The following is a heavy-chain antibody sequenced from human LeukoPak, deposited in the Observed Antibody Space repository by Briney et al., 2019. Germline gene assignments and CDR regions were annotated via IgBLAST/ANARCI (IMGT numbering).Heavy chain of an antibody. CDR3: AKGSSPFDY. D-gene: IGHD6-13*01. J-gene: IGHJ4*02. CDR2: ISANGGGT. CDR1: GVTFSGDA. V-gene: IGHV3-23*01. Sequence: PGGSMRLSCAASGVTFSGDAMSWVRQAPGKGLEWVSAISANGGGTYYADSVKGRFTISRDNSKNTLYLQMNSLRAEDTAVYYCAKGSSPFDYWGQGTLVTVSS.